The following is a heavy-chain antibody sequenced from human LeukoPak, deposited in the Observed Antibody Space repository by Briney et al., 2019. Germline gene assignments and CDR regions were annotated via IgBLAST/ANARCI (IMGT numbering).Heavy chain of an antibody. Sequence: GGSLRLSCAASGFTFSDSYKNWIRQAPGKGLEWLSYISSSSSHTNYADSVKGRFTISRDNAKNSLYLQMNSLRAEDTAVYYCARGGGYYFDYWGQGTLVTVSS. CDR2: ISSSSSHT. J-gene: IGHJ4*02. CDR3: ARGGGYYFDY. CDR1: GFTFSDSY. V-gene: IGHV3-11*06. D-gene: IGHD4-23*01.